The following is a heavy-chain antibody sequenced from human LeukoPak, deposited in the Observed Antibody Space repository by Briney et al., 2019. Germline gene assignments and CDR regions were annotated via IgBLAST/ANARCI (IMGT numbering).Heavy chain of an antibody. J-gene: IGHJ4*02. CDR2: INHSGST. CDR1: GGSFSGYY. Sequence: PSETLSLTCAVYGGSFSGYYWSWIRQPPGKGPEWIGEINHSGSTNYNPSLKSRVTISVDTSKNQFSLKLSSVTAADTAVYYCAGVKALWFGESRFDYWGQGTLVTVSS. D-gene: IGHD3-10*01. V-gene: IGHV4-34*01. CDR3: AGVKALWFGESRFDY.